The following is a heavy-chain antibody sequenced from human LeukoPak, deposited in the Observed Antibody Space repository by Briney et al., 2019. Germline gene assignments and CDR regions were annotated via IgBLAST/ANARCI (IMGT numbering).Heavy chain of an antibody. J-gene: IGHJ5*02. Sequence: ASVKVSCKASGYTFTSCYMHWVRQAPGQGLEWMGIITPTGGSTSYAQKFQGRVTMTRDMSTSTVYMELSSLRSQDTAVYYCASGGLRYFSRFDPWGQGTLVTVSS. CDR2: ITPTGGST. D-gene: IGHD3-9*01. CDR3: ASGGLRYFSRFDP. V-gene: IGHV1-46*01. CDR1: GYTFTSCY.